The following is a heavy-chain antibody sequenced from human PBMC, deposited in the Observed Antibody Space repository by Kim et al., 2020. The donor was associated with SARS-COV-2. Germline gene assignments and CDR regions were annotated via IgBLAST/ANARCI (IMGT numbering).Heavy chain of an antibody. CDR2: ISWNSGTI. Sequence: GGSLRLSCAASGFTFDDYALHWVRQAPGKGLEGVSGISWNSGTIDYADSVKGRFTISRDNAKNSLYLQMNSLRAGDTALYYCAKASDYGDYYFDYWGQGTLVTVSS. D-gene: IGHD4-17*01. CDR1: GFTFDDYA. J-gene: IGHJ4*02. CDR3: AKASDYGDYYFDY. V-gene: IGHV3-9*01.